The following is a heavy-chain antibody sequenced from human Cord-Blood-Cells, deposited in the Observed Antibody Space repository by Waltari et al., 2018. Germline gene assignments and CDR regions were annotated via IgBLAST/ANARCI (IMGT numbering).Heavy chain of an antibody. J-gene: IGHJ2*01. CDR2: IFSNDEK. Sequence: QVTLKESGPVLVKPTETLTLTCTVSGFSLSNARMGVSWMRQPPGKALEWLAHIFSNDEKSYSTSLKSRLTISKDTSKSQVVLTMTNMDPVDTATYYCARIRAGDGRYWYFDLWGRGTLVTVSS. D-gene: IGHD7-27*01. CDR3: ARIRAGDGRYWYFDL. V-gene: IGHV2-26*01. CDR1: GFSLSNARMG.